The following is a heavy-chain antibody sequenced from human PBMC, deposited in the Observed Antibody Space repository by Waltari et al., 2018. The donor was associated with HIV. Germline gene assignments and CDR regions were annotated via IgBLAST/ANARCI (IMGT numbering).Heavy chain of an antibody. CDR1: GYSISSGYY. CDR3: ARGQGLGTFDC. CDR2: IYHSGST. D-gene: IGHD6-19*01. J-gene: IGHJ4*02. V-gene: IGHV4-38-2*01. Sequence: QVQLQESGPGLVKSSETLSLTCAVSGYSISSGYYWGWIRQPPGKGLEGIGIIYHSGSTYYNPALKSRVTISADTSNNQCSLKVSSVTAADTAVYYCARGQGLGTFDCWGQGTLVTVSS.